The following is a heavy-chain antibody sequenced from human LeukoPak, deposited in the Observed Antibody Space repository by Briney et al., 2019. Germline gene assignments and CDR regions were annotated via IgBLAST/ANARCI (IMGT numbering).Heavy chain of an antibody. J-gene: IGHJ4*02. Sequence: GASVKVSCKASGYTITNNYMHWVRQAPGQGLEWMGWMNPNSGNTGYAQKFQGRVTMTRNTSISTAYMELSSLRSEGTAVYYCARGKGSGSYYPSYWGQGTLVTVSS. CDR1: GYTITNNY. V-gene: IGHV1-8*02. CDR2: MNPNSGNT. D-gene: IGHD3-10*01. CDR3: ARGKGSGSYYPSY.